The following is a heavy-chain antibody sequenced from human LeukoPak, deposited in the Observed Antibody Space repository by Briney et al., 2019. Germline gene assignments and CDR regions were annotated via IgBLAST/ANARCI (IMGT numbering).Heavy chain of an antibody. V-gene: IGHV1-8*01. CDR1: GYTFTSYD. CDR2: MNPNSGNT. J-gene: IGHJ4*02. D-gene: IGHD3-22*01. CDR3: ARGYYYDSSGYFAFDY. Sequence: GASVKVSCKASGYTFTSYDINWVRQATGQGLEWMGWMNPNSGNTGYAQRFQGRVTMTRNTSISTAYMELSSLRSEDTAVYYCARGYYYDSSGYFAFDYWGQGTLVTVSS.